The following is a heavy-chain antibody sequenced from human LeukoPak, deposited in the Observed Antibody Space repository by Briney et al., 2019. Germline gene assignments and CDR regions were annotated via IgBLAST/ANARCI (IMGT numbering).Heavy chain of an antibody. CDR3: AKDRAVAGTSNWFDP. CDR2: INPNSGGT. CDR1: GYTFTGYY. J-gene: IGHJ5*02. D-gene: IGHD6-19*01. V-gene: IGHV1-2*06. Sequence: VASVKVSCKASGYTFTGYYMHWVRQAPGQGLEWMGRINPNSGGTNYAQKFQGRVTMTRDTSISTAYMELSRLRSDDTAVYYCAKDRAVAGTSNWFDPWGQGTLVTVSS.